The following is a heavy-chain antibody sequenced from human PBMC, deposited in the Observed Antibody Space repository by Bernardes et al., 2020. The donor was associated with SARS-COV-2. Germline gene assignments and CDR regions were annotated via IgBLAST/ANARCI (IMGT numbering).Heavy chain of an antibody. Sequence: GGSLRLSCAASGFTFRDYTMHWVRQAPGKGLECVAVIWHDGSREYYVDSVKGRFAISRDNSNNTLYLQMNNLRVEDTALYRCATEDGEWLESWGQGTLVTVSS. D-gene: IGHD4-17*01. CDR3: ATEDGEWLES. J-gene: IGHJ5*01. CDR1: GFTFRDYT. V-gene: IGHV3-33*01. CDR2: IWHDGSRE.